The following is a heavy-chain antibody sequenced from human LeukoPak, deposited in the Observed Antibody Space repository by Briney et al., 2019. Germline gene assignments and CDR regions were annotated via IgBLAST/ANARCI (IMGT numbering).Heavy chain of an antibody. V-gene: IGHV3-7*01. CDR2: IKQDGSEK. J-gene: IGHJ4*02. Sequence: GGSLRLSCAASGFTFSSYWMSWVRQAPGKGLEWVANIKQDGSEKYYVDSVKGRFTISRDNAKNSLYLQMNSLRAEDTAVYYCARAHRRIQLWSGGDYWGQGTLVTVSS. D-gene: IGHD5-18*01. CDR3: ARAHRRIQLWSGGDY. CDR1: GFTFSSYW.